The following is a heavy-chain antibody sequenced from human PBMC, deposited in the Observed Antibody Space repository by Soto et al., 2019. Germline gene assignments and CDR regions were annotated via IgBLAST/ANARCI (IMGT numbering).Heavy chain of an antibody. J-gene: IGHJ6*02. CDR2: INSDGSST. D-gene: IGHD3-10*01. CDR1: GFTFSSYW. CDR3: ASNYGSGSYYIYYGMDV. Sequence: GGSLRLSCAASGFTFSSYWMHWVRQAPGKGLVWVSRINSDGSSTSYADSVKGRFTISRDNAKNTLYLQMNSLRAEDTAVYYCASNYGSGSYYIYYGMDVWGQGTTVTVSS. V-gene: IGHV3-74*01.